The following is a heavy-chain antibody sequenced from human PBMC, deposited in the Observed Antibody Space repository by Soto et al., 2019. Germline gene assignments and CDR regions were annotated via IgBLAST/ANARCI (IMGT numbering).Heavy chain of an antibody. D-gene: IGHD1-26*01. V-gene: IGHV1-18*01. Sequence: QVQLVQSGPEVKKPGASAKVSCKTSGYIFSNFGISWMRQVPGQGLEWMGWISAYTGNTNYAQKFQDRVTLTTDTSTNTAYMELRSLRSDDTAVYYCERASGGGVGTTSYWGQGTLVTVSS. J-gene: IGHJ4*02. CDR2: ISAYTGNT. CDR1: GYIFSNFG. CDR3: ERASGGGVGTTSY.